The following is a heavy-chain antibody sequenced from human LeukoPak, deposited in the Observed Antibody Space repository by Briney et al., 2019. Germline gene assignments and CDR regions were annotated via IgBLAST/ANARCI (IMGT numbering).Heavy chain of an antibody. D-gene: IGHD1-1*01. V-gene: IGHV3-11*06. CDR2: IGIDSGNT. CDR1: GFTFSDYA. J-gene: IGHJ4*02. CDR3: ARDHNYAFDN. Sequence: GGSLRLSCAASGFTFSDYAMNWVRQAPGKGLEWISYIGIDSGNTKYADSVRGRFTISADKAKNSLYLQMNSLRVEDTAVYYCARDHNYAFDNWGQGTLVSVAS.